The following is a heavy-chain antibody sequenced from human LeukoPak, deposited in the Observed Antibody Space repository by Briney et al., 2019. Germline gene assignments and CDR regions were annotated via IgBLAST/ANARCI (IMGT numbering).Heavy chain of an antibody. CDR1: GLAFSSYS. J-gene: IGHJ5*02. Sequence: GGSLRLSCVASGLAFSSYSMHWVRQAPGKGLEWVGVISYDGSDEYYTDSVKGRFTISRDNSKNTLYLQMNSLRAEDTAVYYCAKNWNYDILTGYSTNWFDPWGQGTLVTVSS. CDR3: AKNWNYDILTGYSTNWFDP. D-gene: IGHD3-9*01. V-gene: IGHV3-30*04. CDR2: ISYDGSDE.